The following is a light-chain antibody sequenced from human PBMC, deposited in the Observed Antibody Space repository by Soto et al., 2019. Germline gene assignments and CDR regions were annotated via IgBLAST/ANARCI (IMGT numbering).Light chain of an antibody. CDR3: QKYSKAPWT. V-gene: IGKV1-27*01. CDR2: AAS. Sequence: DIPMTQSPSSLSASLGDRVTITCRASQDISDYLAWYQQKPGNPPNLLISAASTLQSGVPSRFRGSGYGTDFTLTITSLQPDDVATYYCQKYSKAPWTFGQGTKVEIK. J-gene: IGKJ1*01. CDR1: QDISDY.